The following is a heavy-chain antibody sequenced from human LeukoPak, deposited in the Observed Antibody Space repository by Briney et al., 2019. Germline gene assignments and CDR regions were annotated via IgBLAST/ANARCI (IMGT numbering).Heavy chain of an antibody. D-gene: IGHD3-22*01. CDR2: IYYSGST. J-gene: IGHJ5*02. CDR3: ARVPEGDYDSSGYYRPGSWFDP. CDR1: GGSISSYY. Sequence: SETLSLTCTVSGGSISSYYWSRIRQPPGKGLEWIGYIYYSGSTNYNPSLKSRVTISVDTSKNQFSLKLSSVTAADTAVYYCARVPEGDYDSSGYYRPGSWFDPWGQGTLVTVSS. V-gene: IGHV4-59*01.